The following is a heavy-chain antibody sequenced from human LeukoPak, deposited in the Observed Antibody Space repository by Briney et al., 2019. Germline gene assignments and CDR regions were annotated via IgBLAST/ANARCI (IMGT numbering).Heavy chain of an antibody. D-gene: IGHD3-22*01. V-gene: IGHV3-7*01. CDR1: GLTFSSYW. CDR3: ARVSWLLPSH. J-gene: IGHJ4*02. Sequence: LRLSCAAPGLTFSSYWMTWVRQAPGKGLEWVANIKQDGSEKYYVDSVKGRFTISRDNAKNSLYLQMNSLRAEDTAVYYCARVSWLLPSHWGQGTLVTVSS. CDR2: IKQDGSEK.